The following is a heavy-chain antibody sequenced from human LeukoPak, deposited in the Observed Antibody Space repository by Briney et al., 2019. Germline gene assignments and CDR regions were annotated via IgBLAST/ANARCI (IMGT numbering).Heavy chain of an antibody. CDR1: GYTFTSYD. J-gene: IGHJ4*02. CDR3: ARAMVGGHKGDY. CDR2: MNPNSGNT. D-gene: IGHD2-15*01. V-gene: IGHV1-8*01. Sequence: GASVKLSCKASGYTFTSYDINCVRQATGQGLELMGWMNPNSGNTGYAQKFQGRVTMTRNTSISTAYMELSSLRSEDTAVYYCARAMVGGHKGDYWGRGTLVTVSS.